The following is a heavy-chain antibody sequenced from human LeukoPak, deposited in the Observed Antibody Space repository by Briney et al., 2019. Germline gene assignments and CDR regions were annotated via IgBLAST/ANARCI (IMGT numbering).Heavy chain of an antibody. D-gene: IGHD4-23*01. CDR2: ISSDGTST. J-gene: IGHJ4*02. Sequence: GGSLRLSCAAPGFTPIKNWWHGVRQPPGQGLFWVSRISSDGTSTNYADSVKGRFTISRDNAKNSLYLQMDSLRAEDTAVYYCAREGDYGGNSELHYWGQGTLVTVSS. V-gene: IGHV3-74*01. CDR3: AREGDYGGNSELHY. CDR1: GFTPIKNW.